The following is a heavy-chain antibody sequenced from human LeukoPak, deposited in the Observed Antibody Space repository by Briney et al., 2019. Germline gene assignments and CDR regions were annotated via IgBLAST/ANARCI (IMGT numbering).Heavy chain of an antibody. J-gene: IGHJ4*02. CDR1: GFTFSSYA. CDR3: AKDHANTPVVTN. Sequence: GGSLRLSCAASGFTFSSYAMSWVRQAPGKGLEWVSAISGSGGSTYYADSVKGRFTISRDNSKNTLYLQMNNLRVDDTAIYYCAKDHANTPVVTNWGQGILVSVSS. V-gene: IGHV3-23*01. CDR2: ISGSGGST. D-gene: IGHD2-21*02.